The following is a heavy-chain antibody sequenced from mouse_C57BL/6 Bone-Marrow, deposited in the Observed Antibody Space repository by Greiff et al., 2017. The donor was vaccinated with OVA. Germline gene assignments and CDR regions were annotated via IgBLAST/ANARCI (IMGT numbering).Heavy chain of an antibody. CDR1: GYSITSGYY. Sequence: EVQLVESGPGLVKPSQSLSLTCSVTGYSITSGYYWNWIRQFPGNKLEWMGYISYDGSNNYNPSLKNRISITRDPSKNQFFLKLNSVTTEDTATYYCARRVTTVVSPLFDYWGQGTTLTVSS. CDR2: ISYDGSN. V-gene: IGHV3-6*01. CDR3: ARRVTTVVSPLFDY. J-gene: IGHJ2*01. D-gene: IGHD1-1*01.